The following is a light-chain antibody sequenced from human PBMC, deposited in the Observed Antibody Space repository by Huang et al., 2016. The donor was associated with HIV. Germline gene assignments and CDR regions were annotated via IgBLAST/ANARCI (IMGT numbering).Light chain of an antibody. CDR3: QQRSNWLS. J-gene: IGKJ4*01. CDR1: QSVSSY. CDR2: DAS. Sequence: EIVLPQSPATLSLSPGERANLSCRASQSVSSYLAWYQQKPGQAPRLLSYDASTRATGIPDRFSGSGSGTDFTLTISSLEPEDFAVYYCQQRSNWLSFGGGTKVEIK. V-gene: IGKV3-11*01.